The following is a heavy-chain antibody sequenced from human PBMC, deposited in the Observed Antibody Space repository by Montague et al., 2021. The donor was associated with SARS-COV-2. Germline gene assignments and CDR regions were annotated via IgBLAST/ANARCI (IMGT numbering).Heavy chain of an antibody. CDR3: ARHTTLRRGRAPPGV. D-gene: IGHD2/OR15-2a*01. J-gene: IGHJ6*02. Sequence: SETLSLTCTVSGGSISSTAYYWGWIRHPPGKGLEWIGSIYYTVNTYYNPSLKSRVTISVDASKNQFSLTLSSVRAADTAVYYCARHTTLRRGRAPPGVWGQGTTVTVSS. CDR1: GGSISSTAYY. CDR2: IYYTVNT. V-gene: IGHV4-39*01.